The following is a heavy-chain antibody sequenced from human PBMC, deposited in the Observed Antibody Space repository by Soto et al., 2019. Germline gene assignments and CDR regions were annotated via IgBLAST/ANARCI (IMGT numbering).Heavy chain of an antibody. J-gene: IGHJ4*02. CDR2: IDPSDFYT. V-gene: IGHV5-10-1*01. Sequence: GESLKISCKGSGYSFTSYWISWVRQMPGKGLEWMGRIDPSDFYTNYSPSFQGHVTISADKSISTAYLQWSSLKASDTAMYYCARVWWFGELFQGDWGQGTLVTVSS. D-gene: IGHD3-10*01. CDR3: ARVWWFGELFQGD. CDR1: GYSFTSYW.